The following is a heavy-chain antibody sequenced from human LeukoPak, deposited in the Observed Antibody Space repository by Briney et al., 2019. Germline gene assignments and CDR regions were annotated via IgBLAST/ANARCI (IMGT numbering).Heavy chain of an antibody. CDR3: ARGGAKRGAFDI. D-gene: IGHD3-10*01. V-gene: IGHV1-18*01. CDR1: GYTFTSYG. Sequence: GASVKVSCKSSGYTFTSYGISWVRQAPGQGLDWMGWISAYNGITNYAQTFQGRVTMTTDTSTSTAYMELRSLRSDDTAVYYCARGGAKRGAFDIWGQGTMVTVSS. CDR2: ISAYNGIT. J-gene: IGHJ3*02.